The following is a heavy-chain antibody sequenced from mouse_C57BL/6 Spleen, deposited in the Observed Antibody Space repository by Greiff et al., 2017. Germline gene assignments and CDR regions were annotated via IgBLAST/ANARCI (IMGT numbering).Heavy chain of an antibody. J-gene: IGHJ1*03. Sequence: QVQLQQPGAELVMPGASVKLSCKASGYTFTSYWMHWVKQRPGQGLEWIGEIDPSDSYTNYTQKFKGKSTLTVDKSSSTAYMQLSSLTSEDSAVYYCARSDGSNCGYVEVWGTGTTVTVAS. D-gene: IGHD1-1*01. CDR1: GYTFTSYW. CDR2: IDPSDSYT. CDR3: ARSDGSNCGYVEV. V-gene: IGHV1-69*01.